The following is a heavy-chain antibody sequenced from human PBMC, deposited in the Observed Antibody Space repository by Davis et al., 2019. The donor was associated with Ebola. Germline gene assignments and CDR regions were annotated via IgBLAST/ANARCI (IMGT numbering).Heavy chain of an antibody. D-gene: IGHD3-22*01. Sequence: GESLKISCAASGFTFSNYAMSWVRQAPGKGLERVSGIGSGGSTYYADSVKGRFTISRDNSKSTLSLHMSSLRADDTAVYYCANLPSSGYYYVDYWGQGTLVTVSS. CDR2: IGSGGST. CDR1: GFTFSNYA. CDR3: ANLPSSGYYYVDY. J-gene: IGHJ4*02. V-gene: IGHV3-23*01.